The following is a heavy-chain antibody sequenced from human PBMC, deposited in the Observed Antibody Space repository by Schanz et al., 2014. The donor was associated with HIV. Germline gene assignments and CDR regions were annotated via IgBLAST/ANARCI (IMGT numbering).Heavy chain of an antibody. CDR1: GFTFSSYA. CDR3: ARDSGPGSY. CDR2: ISGSSIT. D-gene: IGHD3-10*01. Sequence: EVQLLESGGGLVQPGGSLRLSCAASGFTFSSYAMSWVRQAPGKGLEWVSAISGSSITYSADSVKGRFTISRDNAKNSLYLQMSSLRADDTAVYYCARDSGPGSYWGQGTLVTVSS. J-gene: IGHJ4*02. V-gene: IGHV3-23*01.